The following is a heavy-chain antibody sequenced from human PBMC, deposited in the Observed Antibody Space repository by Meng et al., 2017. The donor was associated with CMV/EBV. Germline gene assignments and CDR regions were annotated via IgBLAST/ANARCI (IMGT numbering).Heavy chain of an antibody. CDR3: AREKGWGADTNSFDY. CDR1: GFTFNSYA. Sequence: GESLKISCAASGFTFNSYAMHWVRQAPGKRLDWVALISYDARKKYYADSVNGRFTISRDNSKNTLYLQMNSVRAEDTAVYYGAREKGWGADTNSFDYWGQGTLVTVSS. J-gene: IGHJ4*02. D-gene: IGHD6-19*01. V-gene: IGHV3-30*04. CDR2: ISYDARKK.